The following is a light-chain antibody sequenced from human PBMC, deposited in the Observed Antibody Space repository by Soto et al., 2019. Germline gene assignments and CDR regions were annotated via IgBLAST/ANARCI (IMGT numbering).Light chain of an antibody. CDR2: AAS. Sequence: DIHVTDSPSSLSASVXXXXXXXXXXSQSITRVLNWYQQKPGKAPKLLIYAASTLQSGVPSRFSGSGSGTHFTLTISSLQPEDIATYYCQQNYSPPPITFGQGTRLETK. J-gene: IGKJ5*01. CDR1: QSITRV. V-gene: IGKV1-39*01. CDR3: QQNYSPPPIT.